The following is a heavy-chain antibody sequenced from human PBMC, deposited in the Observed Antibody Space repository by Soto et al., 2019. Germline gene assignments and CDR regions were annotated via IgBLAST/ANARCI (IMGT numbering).Heavy chain of an antibody. D-gene: IGHD3-22*01. CDR1: GYTFTNYG. CDR3: ARAPFHDSSGYYYQSWFAP. V-gene: IGHV1-18*01. CDR2: ISAYNGNT. Sequence: QVQLVQSGAEVKKPGASVKVSCKASGYTFTNYGISWVRQAPGQGLEWMGWISAYNGNTNYAQKLQGRVTMTTDTSTSTAYMELRSLRFDDTAVYYCARAPFHDSSGYYYQSWFAPWGQGTLVTVSS. J-gene: IGHJ5*02.